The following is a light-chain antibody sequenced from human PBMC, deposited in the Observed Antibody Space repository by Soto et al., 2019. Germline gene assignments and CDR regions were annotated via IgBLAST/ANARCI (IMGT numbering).Light chain of an antibody. CDR1: SSNTGSNT. J-gene: IGLJ1*01. V-gene: IGLV1-44*01. Sequence: QSVLTQPPSASGTPGQRVTISCSGSSSNTGSNTVNWYQQLPGTAPKLLIYSNNQRPSGVPDRFSGSKSGTSASLAISGLQSEDEADYYCAAWDDSLNGSVFGTGTKLTVL. CDR2: SNN. CDR3: AAWDDSLNGSV.